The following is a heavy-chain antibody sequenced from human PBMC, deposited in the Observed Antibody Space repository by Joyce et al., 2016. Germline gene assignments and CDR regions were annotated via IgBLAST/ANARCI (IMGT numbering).Heavy chain of an antibody. CDR3: ARSSYTNGIFDY. D-gene: IGHD2-8*01. CDR1: GFTFSSYS. J-gene: IGHJ4*02. CDR2: LSSSSYYI. Sequence: EVQLVESGGDLVKPGGSLRLSCAASGFTFSSYSMSWVRQAPGKVLELVSSLSSSSYYIKYTDSVKGRFTISRDNAKNSLYLQMNSLRVEDTAVYYCARSSYTNGIFDYWGQGTLVTVSS. V-gene: IGHV3-21*01.